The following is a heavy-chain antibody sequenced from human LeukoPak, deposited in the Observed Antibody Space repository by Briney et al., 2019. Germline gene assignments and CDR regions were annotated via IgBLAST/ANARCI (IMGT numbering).Heavy chain of an antibody. CDR2: ISSSSSYI. J-gene: IGHJ5*02. Sequence: PGGSLRLSCAASGFTFSSYSMNWIRQAPGKGLEWVSSISSSSSYIYYADSVRGRFTISRDNAKNSLYLQMNSLRAEDTAVYYCARGRYIVGASAWGQGTLVTVSS. CDR1: GFTFSSYS. V-gene: IGHV3-21*01. D-gene: IGHD1-26*01. CDR3: ARGRYIVGASA.